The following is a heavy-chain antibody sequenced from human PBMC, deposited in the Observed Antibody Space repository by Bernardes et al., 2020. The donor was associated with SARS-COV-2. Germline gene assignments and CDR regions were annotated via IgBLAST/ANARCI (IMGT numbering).Heavy chain of an antibody. V-gene: IGHV6-1*01. CDR2: TYYRSDWKH. CDR1: GYSISGSRVSSDSAA. J-gene: IGHJ6*02. CDR3: ARDCSGYNCYRRGHYYDYYGLDV. Sequence: SQTLSLTCAISGYSISGSRVSSDSAAWNWIRQSPSRGLEWLGRTYYRSDWKHDYADSVRGRITISADTSANQFSLHLSSVSPEDTAVYFCARDCSGYNCYRRGHYYDYYGLDVWGPGTAVTVSS. D-gene: IGHD3-3*01.